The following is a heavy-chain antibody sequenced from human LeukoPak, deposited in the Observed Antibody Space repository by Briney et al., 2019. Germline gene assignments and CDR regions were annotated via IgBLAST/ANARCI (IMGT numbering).Heavy chain of an antibody. CDR3: AKDRGTGWYYFDS. V-gene: IGHV3-30*18. Sequence: GKSLRLSCAASGFNFSSNGMHWVRQAPGKGLEWVAVISNDGRHQFYADSVKGRFSISRDNAKNTLYLQMDSLGREDTALYYCAKDRGTGWYYFDSWGQGILVTVSS. D-gene: IGHD6-19*01. J-gene: IGHJ4*02. CDR2: ISNDGRHQ. CDR1: GFNFSSNG.